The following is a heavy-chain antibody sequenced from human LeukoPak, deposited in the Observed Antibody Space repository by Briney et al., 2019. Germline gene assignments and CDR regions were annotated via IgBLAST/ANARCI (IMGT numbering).Heavy chain of an antibody. V-gene: IGHV3-66*02. Sequence: GGSLRLSCAVSGFTVSSNYFSWVRQAPGKGLEWVSVIYTEGTTYYADSVKGRFTISRDNSKNTVYLQMNSLRVEDTAVYYCASAGDWGQGTLVTVSS. CDR1: GFTVSSNY. J-gene: IGHJ4*02. CDR2: IYTEGTT. CDR3: ASAGD. D-gene: IGHD3-10*01.